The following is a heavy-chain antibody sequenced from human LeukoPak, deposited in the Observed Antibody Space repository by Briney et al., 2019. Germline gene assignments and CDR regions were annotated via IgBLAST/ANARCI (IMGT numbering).Heavy chain of an antibody. J-gene: IGHJ6*04. V-gene: IGHV3-64D*06. CDR2: ISSNGGST. D-gene: IGHD6-13*01. CDR1: GFTFSSYA. CDR3: VKPLGYSSSWYPAPYYYYYYGMDV. Sequence: GGSLRLSCSASGFTFSSYAMHWVRQAPGKGLEYVSAISSNGGSTYYADSVKGRFTISRDNSKNTLYLQMSSLRAEDTAVYYCVKPLGYSSSWYPAPYYYYYYGMDVWGKGTTVTVSS.